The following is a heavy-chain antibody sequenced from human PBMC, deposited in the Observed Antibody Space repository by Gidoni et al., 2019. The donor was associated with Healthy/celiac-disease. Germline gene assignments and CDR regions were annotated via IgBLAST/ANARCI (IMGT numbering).Heavy chain of an antibody. D-gene: IGHD3-9*01. CDR3: ARTSPFYDILTGYYKGGWFDP. CDR2: MNPNSGNT. J-gene: IGHJ5*02. Sequence: QVQMVQSGDAVKKPGASVKVSCKTSGYTFTSYDINWVRQATGQGLEWLGWMNPNSGNTGYAQKFQGRVTMTRNTSISTAYMELSSLRSEYTAVYYCARTSPFYDILTGYYKGGWFDPWGQGTLVTVSS. V-gene: IGHV1-8*01. CDR1: GYTFTSYD.